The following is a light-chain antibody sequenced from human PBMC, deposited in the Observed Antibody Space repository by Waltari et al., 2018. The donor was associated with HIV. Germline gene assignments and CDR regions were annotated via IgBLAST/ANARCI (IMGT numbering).Light chain of an antibody. CDR3: GTWDRSLGGGV. CDR1: SSNIGTDY. Sequence: QSVLTQPPSVSAAPGQKVAIACSVRSSNIGTDYLSWYPHVPGSAPKLLIYDNDKRPSGTPDRFSGSKSGTSATLDITGLQTGDGADYYCGTWDRSLGGGVFGGGTKLTVL. CDR2: DND. J-gene: IGLJ3*02. V-gene: IGLV1-51*01.